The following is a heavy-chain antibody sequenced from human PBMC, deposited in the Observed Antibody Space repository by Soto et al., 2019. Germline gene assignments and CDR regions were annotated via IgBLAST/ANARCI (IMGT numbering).Heavy chain of an antibody. D-gene: IGHD2-21*01. CDR2: DYYSGGT. Sequence: SETLSLTCDVSGGSIDNSHSFWGWVRQPPGRGLEFLGSDYYSGGTSYNPSLKSRVTVSVDTSKNQVSLRVRSVTVAETARYYCVRVVVAVTRHPDFDSWGQG. J-gene: IGHJ4*02. CDR3: VRVVVAVTRHPDFDS. V-gene: IGHV4-39*01. CDR1: GGSIDNSHSF.